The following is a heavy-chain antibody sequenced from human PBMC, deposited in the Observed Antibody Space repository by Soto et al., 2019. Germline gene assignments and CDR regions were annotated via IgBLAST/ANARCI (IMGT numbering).Heavy chain of an antibody. Sequence: QVQLVQSGAEVKKPGASVKVSCKASGYTFTNYDINWVRQAAGHGLEWMGWMNPNTGDTGYAQKFQGRVTMTRNTAISTAYMELSSLRSEDTAVYYCARGDSDWLLFHWGQGTLVTVSS. V-gene: IGHV1-8*01. CDR2: MNPNTGDT. CDR3: ARGDSDWLLFH. CDR1: GYTFTNYD. D-gene: IGHD3-9*01. J-gene: IGHJ4*02.